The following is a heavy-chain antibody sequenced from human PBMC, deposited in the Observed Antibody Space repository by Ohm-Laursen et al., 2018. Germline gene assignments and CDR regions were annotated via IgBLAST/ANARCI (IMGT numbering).Heavy chain of an antibody. CDR1: GGSISSYY. D-gene: IGHD6-19*01. CDR2: IYYSGST. J-gene: IGHJ4*02. Sequence: SDTLSLTCTVSGGSISSYYWSWIRQPPGKGLEWIGYIYYSGSTNYNPSIKSRVTISVDTSKNQFSLKLSSVTAADTAVYYCAGESGYSSVQYYFDYWGQGTLVTVSS. V-gene: IGHV4-59*01. CDR3: AGESGYSSVQYYFDY.